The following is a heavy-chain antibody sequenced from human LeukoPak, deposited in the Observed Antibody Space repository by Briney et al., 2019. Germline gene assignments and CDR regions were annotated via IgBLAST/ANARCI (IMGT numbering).Heavy chain of an antibody. Sequence: GRSLRLSCAASGFTFSSYAMHWVRQAPGKGLEWVAVISYDGSNKYYADSVKGRFTISRDNSKNTLYLQMNSLRAEDTAVYYCARDYYDSSGSDAFDIWGQGTMVTVSS. CDR2: ISYDGSNK. CDR1: GFTFSSYA. CDR3: ARDYYDSSGSDAFDI. D-gene: IGHD3-22*01. J-gene: IGHJ3*02. V-gene: IGHV3-30-3*01.